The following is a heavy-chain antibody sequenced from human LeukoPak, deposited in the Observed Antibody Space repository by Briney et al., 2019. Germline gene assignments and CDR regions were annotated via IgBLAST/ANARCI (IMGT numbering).Heavy chain of an antibody. V-gene: IGHV1-18*01. Sequence: GASVKVSCKASGYTFTSYGISWVRQAPGQGLEWMGWISAYNGNTNYAQKLQGRVTMTTDTSTSTAYMELRSLRSDDTAVYYCAREEAPPRFEAPGVRFLNAFDIWGQGTMVTVSS. CDR3: AREEAPPRFEAPGVRFLNAFDI. CDR1: GYTFTSYG. CDR2: ISAYNGNT. D-gene: IGHD3-3*01. J-gene: IGHJ3*02.